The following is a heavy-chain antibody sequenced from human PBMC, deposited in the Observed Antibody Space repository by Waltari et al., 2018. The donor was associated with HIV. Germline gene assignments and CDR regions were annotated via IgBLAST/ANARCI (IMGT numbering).Heavy chain of an antibody. D-gene: IGHD5-18*01. CDR2: ITTSGHNI. CDR1: GFTFNTYN. V-gene: IGHV3-21*01. CDR3: ARVVDVSLQRYHYPLMDV. J-gene: IGHJ6*03. Sequence: EMHLVESGGGLVKPGGSLRLSCVASGFTFNTYNMTWVRPAPGKGLEWVSSITTSGHNIYYADSVKGRFTISRDNATNSVYLQMNSLRVEDTAAYFCARVVDVSLQRYHYPLMDVWGKGTTVTVAS.